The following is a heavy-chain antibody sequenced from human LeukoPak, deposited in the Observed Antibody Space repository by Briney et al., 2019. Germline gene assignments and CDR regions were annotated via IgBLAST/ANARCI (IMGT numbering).Heavy chain of an antibody. CDR3: ARDLGYCSGGSCSNWFDP. D-gene: IGHD2-15*01. J-gene: IGHJ5*02. CDR1: GYTFTGYY. Sequence: ASVKVSCKASGYTFTGYYMHWVRQAPGQGLEWMGRINPNSGGTNYAQKFQGRVTMTRDTSISTAYMELSRLRSDDTAVYYCARDLGYCSGGSCSNWFDPWGQGTLVTVSS. CDR2: INPNSGGT. V-gene: IGHV1-2*06.